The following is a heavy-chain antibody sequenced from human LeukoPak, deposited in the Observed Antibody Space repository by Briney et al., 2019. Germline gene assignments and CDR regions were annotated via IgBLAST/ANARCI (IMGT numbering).Heavy chain of an antibody. D-gene: IGHD3-22*01. Sequence: ASVKVSCKASGYTFTSYYMHWVRQAPGQGLEWMGIINPSGGSTSYAQKFQGGVTMTRDTSTSTVYMELSSLRSEDTAVYYCARDYYDSSGYYRGFHWGQGTLVTVSS. CDR1: GYTFTSYY. J-gene: IGHJ4*02. CDR3: ARDYYDSSGYYRGFH. CDR2: INPSGGST. V-gene: IGHV1-46*01.